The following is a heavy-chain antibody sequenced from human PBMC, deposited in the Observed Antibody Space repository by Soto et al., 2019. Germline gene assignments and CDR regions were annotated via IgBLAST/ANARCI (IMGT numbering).Heavy chain of an antibody. J-gene: IGHJ5*02. Sequence: EVQLVESGGGLVQPGGSLRLSCAASGFTFSSYSMNWVREAPGKGREWVSYISSRSSTIYYADSVKGRFTISRDNAKNSLYLQLNSLRDEATAVYYCARERGSLTWFDPWGQGTPVTVSP. CDR2: ISSRSSTI. CDR1: GFTFSSYS. CDR3: ARERGSLTWFDP. D-gene: IGHD1-26*01. V-gene: IGHV3-48*02.